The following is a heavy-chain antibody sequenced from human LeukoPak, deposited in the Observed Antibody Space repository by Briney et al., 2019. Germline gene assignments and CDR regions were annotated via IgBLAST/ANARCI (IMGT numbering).Heavy chain of an antibody. V-gene: IGHV1-8*01. CDR2: MNPNSGNT. CDR3: ARAVIVAGATETIDAFDI. D-gene: IGHD1-26*01. J-gene: IGHJ3*02. CDR1: GYTFTSYD. Sequence: ASVKVSCTASGYTFTSYDINWVRQATGQGLEWMGWMNPNSGNTGYAQKFQGRVTMTRNTSISTAYMELSSLRSEDTAVYYCARAVIVAGATETIDAFDIWGQGTMVTVSS.